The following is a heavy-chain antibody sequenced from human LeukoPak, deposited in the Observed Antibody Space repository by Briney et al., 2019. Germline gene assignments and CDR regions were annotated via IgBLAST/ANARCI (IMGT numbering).Heavy chain of an antibody. CDR2: MNPNSGNT. V-gene: IGHV1-8*02. CDR1: GYTFTGYY. J-gene: IGHJ6*02. D-gene: IGHD3-3*01. Sequence: ASVKVSCKASGYTFTGYYMHWVRQATGQGLEWMGWMNPNSGNTGYAQKFQGRVTMTRNTSISTAYMELSSLRSEDTAVYYCARRRVSVAYYDFWSGSDPGGMDVWGQGTTVTVSS. CDR3: ARRRVSVAYYDFWSGSDPGGMDV.